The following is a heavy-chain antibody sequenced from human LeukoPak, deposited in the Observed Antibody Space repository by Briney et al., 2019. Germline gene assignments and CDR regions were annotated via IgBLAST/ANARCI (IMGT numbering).Heavy chain of an antibody. Sequence: GGSLRLSCAASGFTFSNYWIHWVRQAPGKGLVWVSRIDNAGSIMTYADSVKGRFTISRDNAENTLYLQMNSLRAEDTAVYYCARGTQEFDYWGQGTLVTVSS. V-gene: IGHV3-74*03. CDR1: GFTFSNYW. J-gene: IGHJ4*02. CDR3: ARGTQEFDY. CDR2: IDNAGSIM.